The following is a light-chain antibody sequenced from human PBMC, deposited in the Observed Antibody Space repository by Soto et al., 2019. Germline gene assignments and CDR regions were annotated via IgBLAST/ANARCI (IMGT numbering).Light chain of an antibody. Sequence: QSVLTQPPSASGTPGQRVTISCSGSSSNIGSLSVDWYQHLPGTAPKLLIYSDYQRPSGVPDRFSGSKSGTSASLAISGLQSEDAADYYCAAWNGTLNGLYVFGTGTKVTVL. CDR1: SSNIGSLS. V-gene: IGLV1-44*01. J-gene: IGLJ1*01. CDR2: SDY. CDR3: AAWNGTLNGLYV.